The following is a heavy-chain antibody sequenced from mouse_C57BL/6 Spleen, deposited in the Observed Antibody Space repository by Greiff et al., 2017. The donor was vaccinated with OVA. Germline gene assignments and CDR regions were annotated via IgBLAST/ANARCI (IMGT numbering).Heavy chain of an antibody. D-gene: IGHD1-1*01. Sequence: EVKLVESGGGLVKPGGSLKLSCEASGFTFSSYTMSWVSQTPEKRLEWVATISGGGGNTYYPDRVKCRFTISRDNAKNTLDLQMISRRSDDTAWYYCARQDYYGSSFDYWGQGTTLTVSS. CDR2: ISGGGGNT. CDR1: GFTFSSYT. J-gene: IGHJ2*01. V-gene: IGHV5-9*01. CDR3: ARQDYYGSSFDY.